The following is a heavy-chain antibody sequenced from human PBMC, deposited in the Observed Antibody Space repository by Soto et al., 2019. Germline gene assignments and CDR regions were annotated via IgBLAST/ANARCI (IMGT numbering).Heavy chain of an antibody. CDR1: GGSISSSSYY. D-gene: IGHD4-17*01. V-gene: IGHV4-39*02. Sequence: QLQLQESGPGLVKPSETLSLTCTVSGGSISSSSYYWGWIRQPPGKGLEWIGSIYYSGSTYYNPSLKGRVTISVATSKNHFSLKLSSVTAADTAVYYCARLYMVTTWFDYWGQGTLVTVSS. J-gene: IGHJ4*02. CDR3: ARLYMVTTWFDY. CDR2: IYYSGST.